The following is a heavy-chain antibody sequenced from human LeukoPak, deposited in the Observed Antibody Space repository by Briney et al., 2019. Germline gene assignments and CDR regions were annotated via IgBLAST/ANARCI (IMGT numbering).Heavy chain of an antibody. Sequence: ASVKVSCKASGYTFTSYDINWVRRATGQGLEWMGWMNPNSGNTGYAQKFRGRVTMTRNTSISTAYMELSSLRSEDRAVYYCARGPWEIVEEDYWGQGTLVTVSS. D-gene: IGHD5-12*01. CDR1: GYTFTSYD. J-gene: IGHJ4*02. V-gene: IGHV1-8*01. CDR3: ARGPWEIVEEDY. CDR2: MNPNSGNT.